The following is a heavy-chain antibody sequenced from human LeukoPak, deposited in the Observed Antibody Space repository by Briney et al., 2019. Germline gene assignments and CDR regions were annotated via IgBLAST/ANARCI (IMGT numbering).Heavy chain of an antibody. J-gene: IGHJ6*02. Sequence: SETLSLTCTVSGGSISSSSYYWGWIRQPPGKGLEWIGSIYYSGSTYYNPSLKSRVTISVDTSKIQFSLKLSSVTAADTAVYYCARLGAIRYYYYGMDVWGQGTTVTVSS. CDR1: GGSISSSSYY. CDR3: ARLGAIRYYYYGMDV. V-gene: IGHV4-39*01. CDR2: IYYSGST. D-gene: IGHD1-26*01.